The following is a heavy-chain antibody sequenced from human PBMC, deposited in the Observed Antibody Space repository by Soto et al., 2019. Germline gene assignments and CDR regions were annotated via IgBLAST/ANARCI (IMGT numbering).Heavy chain of an antibody. CDR3: ARGYFDSGHGYDL. V-gene: IGHV5-51*01. Sequence: GESLKISCKGPGHLFNNHWIGWVRQTPGKGLEWMGLIFTRDSETKTSPSFQGHVSFSVDNSINTVYLQWTSLKTTDTGIYFCARGYFDSGHGYDLWGQGTLVTISS. CDR1: GHLFNNHW. D-gene: IGHD3-10*01. CDR2: IFTRDSET. J-gene: IGHJ5*02.